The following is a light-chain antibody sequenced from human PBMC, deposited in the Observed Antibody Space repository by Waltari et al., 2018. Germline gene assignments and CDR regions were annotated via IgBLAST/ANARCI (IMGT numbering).Light chain of an antibody. Sequence: EIVMTQSPATLSVSPGESATLSCRASQSVSSKLAWYQQIPGQAPRLLIYDASTRATAIPARFTAGGSGTEFTLSISRLQSEDFAVYYCQQYNQRPRTFGQGTKVEIK. CDR2: DAS. J-gene: IGKJ1*01. CDR1: QSVSSK. V-gene: IGKV3-15*01. CDR3: QQYNQRPRT.